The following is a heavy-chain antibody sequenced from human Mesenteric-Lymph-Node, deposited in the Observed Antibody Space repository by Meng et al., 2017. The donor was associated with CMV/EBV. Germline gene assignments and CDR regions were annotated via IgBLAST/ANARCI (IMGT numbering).Heavy chain of an antibody. V-gene: IGHV3-21*01. CDR1: GFTFSSYS. D-gene: IGHD3-3*01. CDR3: ARVEVMDDFWSGYYYYYYYGMDV. J-gene: IGHJ6*02. Sequence: GESLKISCAASGFTFSSYSMNWVRQAPGKGLEWVSSISSSSSYIYYADSVKGRFTISRDNSKNTLYVQMNSLRAEDTAVYYCARVEVMDDFWSGYYYYYYYGMDVWGQGTTVTVSS. CDR2: ISSSSSYI.